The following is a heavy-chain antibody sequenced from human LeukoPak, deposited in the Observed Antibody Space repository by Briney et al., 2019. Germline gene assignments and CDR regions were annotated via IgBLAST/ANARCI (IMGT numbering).Heavy chain of an antibody. J-gene: IGHJ6*02. CDR1: GGTFSSYA. CDR3: ARERWTYYDFWSGFGYGMDA. Sequence: GASVKVSCKASGGTFSSYAISWVRQAPGQGLEWMGGIIPIFGTANYAQKFQGRVTITADESTSTAYMELSSLRSEDTAVYYCARERWTYYDFWSGFGYGMDAWGQGTTVTVSS. V-gene: IGHV1-69*13. CDR2: IIPIFGTA. D-gene: IGHD3-3*01.